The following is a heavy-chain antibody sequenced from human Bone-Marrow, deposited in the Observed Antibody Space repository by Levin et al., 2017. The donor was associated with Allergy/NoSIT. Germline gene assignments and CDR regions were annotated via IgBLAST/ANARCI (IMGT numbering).Heavy chain of an antibody. D-gene: IGHD6-19*01. CDR3: ARESTGIAVAGTGFDY. CDR1: GFTFSDYY. J-gene: IGHJ4*02. Sequence: GGSLRLSCAASGFTFSDYYMSWIRQAPGKGLEWVSYISSSGSTIYYADSVKGRFTISRDNAKNSLYLQMNSLRAEDTAVYYCARESTGIAVAGTGFDYWGQGTLVTVSS. CDR2: ISSSGSTI. V-gene: IGHV3-11*01.